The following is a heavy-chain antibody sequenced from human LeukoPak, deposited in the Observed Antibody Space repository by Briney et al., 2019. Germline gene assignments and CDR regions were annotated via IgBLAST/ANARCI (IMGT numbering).Heavy chain of an antibody. CDR2: IYYTGST. Sequence: KASETLSLTCSVSGASISGGTYYWGWIRQPPGKGLEGIGSIYYTGSTYDNPSLKSRVTISVDTSKSQFSLKLSSVTAADTAVYYCARRGGSGRAFDYWGQGTLVTVSS. CDR1: GASISGGTYY. D-gene: IGHD1-26*01. V-gene: IGHV4-39*01. CDR3: ARRGGSGRAFDY. J-gene: IGHJ4*02.